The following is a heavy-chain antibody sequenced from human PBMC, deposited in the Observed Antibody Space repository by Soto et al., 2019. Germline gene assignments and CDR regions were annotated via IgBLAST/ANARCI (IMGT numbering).Heavy chain of an antibody. CDR3: ASQLTGDYYYYGMDV. CDR2: IIPIFGTA. V-gene: IGHV1-69*12. J-gene: IGHJ6*02. D-gene: IGHD7-27*01. Sequence: QVQLVQSGAAVKKPGSSVRVSCKASGGTFSSYAISWLRQAPGQGLEWMGGIIPIFGTADYAQKFQGRVTITADESTSTAYMELSSLRSEDTAVYYCASQLTGDYYYYGMDVWGQGTTVTVSS. CDR1: GGTFSSYA.